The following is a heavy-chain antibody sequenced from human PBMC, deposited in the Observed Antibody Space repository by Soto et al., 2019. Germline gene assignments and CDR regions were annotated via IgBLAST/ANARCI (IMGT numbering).Heavy chain of an antibody. D-gene: IGHD4-17*01. CDR1: GGSITSSGFY. CDR2: IYYNGGT. Sequence: QVQLQESGPGLVKPSQTLSLTCSVSGGSITSSGFYWSWIRQHPGKGLEWIAYIYYNGGTYYNPSLKSRVTISLDTSKNQFFLKLISVTAADTAVYYCATLPYGEYGPFDYWGQGTLVTVSS. CDR3: ATLPYGEYGPFDY. V-gene: IGHV4-31*03. J-gene: IGHJ4*02.